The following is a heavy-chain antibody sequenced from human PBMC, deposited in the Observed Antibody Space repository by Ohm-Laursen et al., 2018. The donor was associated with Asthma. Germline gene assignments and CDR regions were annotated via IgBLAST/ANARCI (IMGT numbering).Heavy chain of an antibody. J-gene: IGHJ4*02. D-gene: IGHD2-8*01. V-gene: IGHV3-30-3*02. CDR1: GFTFSSFA. CDR3: AKDRVYGDGLLAYDY. Sequence: SLRLSCAASGFTFSSFAMHWVRQAPGKGLEWVTIITFDGSWTSYAESVKGRFTISRDNSKNTVYLQMNSLRAEDTAVYYCAKDRVYGDGLLAYDYWGQGTLVTVSP. CDR2: ITFDGSWT.